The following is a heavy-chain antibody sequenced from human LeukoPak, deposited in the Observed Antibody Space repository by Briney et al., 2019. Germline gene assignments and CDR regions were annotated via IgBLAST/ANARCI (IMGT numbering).Heavy chain of an antibody. CDR2: IRSKAYGGTT. Sequence: GGSLRLSCTASGFTFGDYAMSWVRQAPGKGLEWVGFIRSKAYGGTTEYAASVKGRFTISRDDSKSIAYLQMNSLKTEDTAVYYCTRLQWELSNSLDYWGQGTLVTVSS. V-gene: IGHV3-49*04. J-gene: IGHJ4*02. D-gene: IGHD1-26*01. CDR1: GFTFGDYA. CDR3: TRLQWELSNSLDY.